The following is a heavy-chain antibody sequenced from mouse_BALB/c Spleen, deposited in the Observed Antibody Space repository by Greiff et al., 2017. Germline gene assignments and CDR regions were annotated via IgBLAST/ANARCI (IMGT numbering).Heavy chain of an antibody. CDR2: IYPGDGDT. J-gene: IGHJ2*01. Sequence: VQLQQSGPELVKPGASVKISCKASGYAFSSSWMNWVKQRPGQGLEWIGRIYPGDGDTNYNGKFKGKATLTADKSSSTAYMQLSSLTSVDSAVYFCARSAMVPYLYFDYWGQGTTLTVSS. D-gene: IGHD2-2*01. V-gene: IGHV1-82*01. CDR1: GYAFSSSW. CDR3: ARSAMVPYLYFDY.